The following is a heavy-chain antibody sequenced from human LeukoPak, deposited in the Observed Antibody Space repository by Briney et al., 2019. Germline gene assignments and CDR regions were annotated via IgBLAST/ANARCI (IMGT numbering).Heavy chain of an antibody. CDR1: GYTFTSYY. CDR2: INPSGGST. CDR3: VRDSQNQWFGEAHYYYYYMDV. V-gene: IGHV1-46*01. Sequence: ASVKVSCKASGYTFTSYYMHWVRQAPGQGLEWMGIINPSGGSTSYAQKFQGRVTMTRDMSTSTVYMELSSLRSEDTAVYYCVRDSQNQWFGEAHYYYYYMDVWGKGTTVTVSS. J-gene: IGHJ6*03. D-gene: IGHD3-10*01.